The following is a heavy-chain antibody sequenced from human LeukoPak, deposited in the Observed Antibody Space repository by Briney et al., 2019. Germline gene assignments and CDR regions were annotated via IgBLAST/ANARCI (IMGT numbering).Heavy chain of an antibody. D-gene: IGHD3-16*01. V-gene: IGHV4-34*01. CDR3: ARLRHTSRLLYYYYMDV. J-gene: IGHJ6*03. CDR1: GGSFSGYY. CDR2: INHSGST. Sequence: SETLSLTCAVYGGSFSGYYWRWIRQSPGKGLEWIGEINHSGSTNYNPSLKSRVTISVDTSKNQFSLKLSSVTAADTAVYYCARLRHTSRLLYYYYMDVWGKGTTVTISS.